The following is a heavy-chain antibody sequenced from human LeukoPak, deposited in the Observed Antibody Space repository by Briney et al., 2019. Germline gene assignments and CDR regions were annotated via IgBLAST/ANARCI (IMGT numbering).Heavy chain of an antibody. D-gene: IGHD2-15*01. CDR3: ARRRRGGSCPCGWFDP. V-gene: IGHV4-61*02. J-gene: IGHJ5*02. Sequence: SETLSLTCTVSGGSISSGGYYWSWIRQHPGKGLEWIGRIYTSGSTNYNPSLKSRVTMSVDTSKNQLSLKLSSVTAADTAVYYCARRRRGGSCPCGWFDPWGQGTLVTVSS. CDR1: GGSISSGGYY. CDR2: IYTSGST.